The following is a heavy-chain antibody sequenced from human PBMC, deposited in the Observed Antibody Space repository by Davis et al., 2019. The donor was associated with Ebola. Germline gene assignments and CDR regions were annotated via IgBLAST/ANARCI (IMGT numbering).Heavy chain of an antibody. CDR3: ARGRRIAARLREFKHQNWFDP. V-gene: IGHV1-46*01. Sequence: ASVKVSCKASGYTFTSYYMHWVRQAPGQGLEWMGIINPSGGSTSYAQKFQGRVTMTRNTSISTAYMELSSLRSEDTAVYYCARGRRIAARLREFKHQNWFDPWGQGTLVTVSS. CDR1: GYTFTSYY. CDR2: INPSGGST. D-gene: IGHD6-6*01. J-gene: IGHJ5*02.